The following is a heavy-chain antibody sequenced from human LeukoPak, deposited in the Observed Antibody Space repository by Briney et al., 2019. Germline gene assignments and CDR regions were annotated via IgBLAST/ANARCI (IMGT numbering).Heavy chain of an antibody. CDR3: VSGFLQWLY. CDR2: INPDGSNM. V-gene: IGHV3-7*01. J-gene: IGHJ4*02. CDR1: GFTFSSYE. Sequence: PGGSLRLSCAASGFTFSSYEMNWVRQAPGKGLEWVANINPDGSNMLYVDSVKGRFTISRDNAKNSLYLQMNNLRAEDTAVYFCVSGFLQWLYWGQGTLVTVSS. D-gene: IGHD3-3*01.